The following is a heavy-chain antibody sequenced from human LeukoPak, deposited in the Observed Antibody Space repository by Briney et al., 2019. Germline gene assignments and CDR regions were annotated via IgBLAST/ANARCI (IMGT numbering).Heavy chain of an antibody. CDR1: GLTFTSYT. Sequence: GGSLRLSCEASGLTFTSYTMNWVRQAPGEGLEWVSGITTSGADTYYADSVRGRFTVSRDISKNTLYLQMNSLRAGYTALYYCAARRPYYGLDVWGQGTTVTVSS. V-gene: IGHV3-23*01. CDR2: ITTSGADT. J-gene: IGHJ6*02. CDR3: AARRPYYGLDV.